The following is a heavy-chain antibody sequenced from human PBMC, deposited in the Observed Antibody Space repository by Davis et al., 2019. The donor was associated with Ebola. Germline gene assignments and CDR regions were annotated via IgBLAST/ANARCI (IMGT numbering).Heavy chain of an antibody. J-gene: IGHJ5*02. V-gene: IGHV3-64D*06. D-gene: IGHD4-17*01. Sequence: GESLKISCSASGFTFSSYAMHWVRQAPGKGLEYVSAISSNGGSTYYADSVKGRFTISRDNSKNTLYLQMSSLRAEDTAVYYCVKDPATVTTSQFDPWGQGTLVTVSS. CDR2: ISSNGGST. CDR3: VKDPATVTTSQFDP. CDR1: GFTFSSYA.